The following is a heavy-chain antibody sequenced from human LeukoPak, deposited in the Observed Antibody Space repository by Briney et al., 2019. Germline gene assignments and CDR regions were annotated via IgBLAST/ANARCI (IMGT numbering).Heavy chain of an antibody. CDR3: ARRSLYSSGWYGSDQTFDY. CDR2: IYYSGST. CDR1: DVSISSSSYY. V-gene: IGHV4-39*01. J-gene: IGHJ4*02. Sequence: SETLSLTCTVSDVSISSSSYYWGWIRQPPGKGLEWIGSIYYSGSTYYNPSLKSRVTISVDTSKNQFSLKLSSVTAADTAVYYCARRSLYSSGWYGSDQTFDYWGQGTLVTVSS. D-gene: IGHD6-19*01.